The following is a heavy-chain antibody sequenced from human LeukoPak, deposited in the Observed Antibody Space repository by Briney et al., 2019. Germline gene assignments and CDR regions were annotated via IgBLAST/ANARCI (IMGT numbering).Heavy chain of an antibody. J-gene: IGHJ4*02. Sequence: SETLSLTCTVSGGSISSHYWSWIRQPPGKGLEWIGYIYYSGSTNYNPSLKSRVTISVDTSKNQFSLKLSSVTAADTAMYYCARLAYCGGDCFLFDYWGQGTLVTVSS. V-gene: IGHV4-59*11. CDR3: ARLAYCGGDCFLFDY. D-gene: IGHD2-21*02. CDR2: IYYSGST. CDR1: GGSISSHY.